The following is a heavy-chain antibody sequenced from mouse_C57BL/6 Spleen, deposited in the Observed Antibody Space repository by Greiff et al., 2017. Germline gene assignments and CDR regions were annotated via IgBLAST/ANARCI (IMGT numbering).Heavy chain of an antibody. Sequence: QVQLKQPGAELVRPGSSVKLSCKASGYTFTSYWMHWVKQRPIQGLEWIGNIDPSDSETHYNQKFKDKATLTVDKSYSTAYMQLSSLTSEDSAVYYCASRGYNGYFDVWGTGTTVTVSS. CDR3: ASRGYNGYFDV. CDR1: GYTFTSYW. J-gene: IGHJ1*03. D-gene: IGHD2-2*01. V-gene: IGHV1-52*01. CDR2: IDPSDSET.